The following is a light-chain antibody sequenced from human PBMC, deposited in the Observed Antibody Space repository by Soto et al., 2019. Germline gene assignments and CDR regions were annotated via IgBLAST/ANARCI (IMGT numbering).Light chain of an antibody. V-gene: IGKV1-8*01. Sequence: AIRMTQSPSSLSASTGDRVTITCRASQGISSYLAWYQQNPGQAPKLLIYAASTLQSGVPSRFSGSGSGTDFTITISCLQSEDFATYYCQQYYSYPPTFGGGTRWIS. CDR3: QQYYSYPPT. CDR1: QGISSY. J-gene: IGKJ4*01. CDR2: AAS.